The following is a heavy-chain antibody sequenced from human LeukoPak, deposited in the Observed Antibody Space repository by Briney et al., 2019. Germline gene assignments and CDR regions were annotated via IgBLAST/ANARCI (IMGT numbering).Heavy chain of an antibody. CDR2: IYYSGST. CDR3: ARDLYYDILTGYDWFDP. CDR1: GGSISSSSYY. D-gene: IGHD3-9*01. V-gene: IGHV4-39*07. J-gene: IGHJ5*02. Sequence: SETMSLTCTVSGGSISSSSYYWGWIRQPPGKGLEWIGSIYYSGSTYYNPSLKSRVTISVDTSKNQFSLKLSSVTAADTAVYYCARDLYYDILTGYDWFDPWGQGTLVTVSS.